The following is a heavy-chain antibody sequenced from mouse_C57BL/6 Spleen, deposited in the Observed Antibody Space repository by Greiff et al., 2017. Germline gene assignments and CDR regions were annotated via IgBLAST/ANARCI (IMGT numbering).Heavy chain of an antibody. J-gene: IGHJ2*01. Sequence: VQLQQSGPELVKPGASVKISCPASGFSFTGYYLNWVKHSHEKSLEWIGEINPRPGGTTYYPTFKARATLTGDKSSSTAYMQLKSRTSEDSAGYYCAREDYDPLNDYGGQGTTLTVSS. V-gene: IGHV1-42*01. CDR1: GFSFTGYY. D-gene: IGHD2-4*01. CDR2: INPRPGGT. CDR3: AREDYDPLNDY.